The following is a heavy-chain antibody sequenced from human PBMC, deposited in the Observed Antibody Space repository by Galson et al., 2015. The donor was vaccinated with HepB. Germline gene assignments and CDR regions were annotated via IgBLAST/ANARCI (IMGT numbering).Heavy chain of an antibody. CDR2: ISAYNGNT. J-gene: IGHJ4*02. D-gene: IGHD2-2*02. CDR3: AGGPDSCSSTSCYTPYFDY. CDR1: GYTFTSYG. Sequence: SVKVSCKASGYTFTSYGISWVRQAPGQGLEWMGWISAYNGNTNYAQKLQGRVTMTTDTSTSTAYMELRSLRSDDTAVYYCAGGPDSCSSTSCYTPYFDYWGQGTLVTVSS. V-gene: IGHV1-18*01.